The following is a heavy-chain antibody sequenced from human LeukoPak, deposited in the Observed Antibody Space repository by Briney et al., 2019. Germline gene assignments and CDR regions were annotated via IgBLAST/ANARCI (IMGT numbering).Heavy chain of an antibody. V-gene: IGHV4-61*02. J-gene: IGHJ4*02. CDR1: GGSISSGSYY. D-gene: IGHD1-26*01. Sequence: PSQTLSLTCTVSGGSISSGSYYWSWIRQPAGKGLEWIGRIYTSGSTNYNPSLKSRVTISVDTSKNQFSLKLSSVTAADTAVYYCARGVYSGSYYYFDYWGQGTLVTVS. CDR2: IYTSGST. CDR3: ARGVYSGSYYYFDY.